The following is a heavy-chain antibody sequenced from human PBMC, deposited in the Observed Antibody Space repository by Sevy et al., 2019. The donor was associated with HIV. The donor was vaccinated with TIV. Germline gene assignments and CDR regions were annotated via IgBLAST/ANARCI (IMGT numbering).Heavy chain of an antibody. CDR1: GGSFSGYY. D-gene: IGHD3-22*01. V-gene: IGHV4-34*01. CDR3: ARGRPGYYDSSGSGGYYFDY. J-gene: IGHJ4*02. CDR2: MNHSGST. Sequence: SETLSLTCAVYGGSFSGYYWSWIRQPPGKGLEWIGEMNHSGSTNYSPSLKSRVTISVDTSKNQFSLKLSSVTAADTAVYYCARGRPGYYDSSGSGGYYFDYWGQGTLVTVSS.